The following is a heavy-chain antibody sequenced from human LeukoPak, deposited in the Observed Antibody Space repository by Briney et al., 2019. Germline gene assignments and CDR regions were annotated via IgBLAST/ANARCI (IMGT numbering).Heavy chain of an antibody. J-gene: IGHJ5*02. D-gene: IGHD3-3*01. V-gene: IGHV1-18*01. CDR1: GYTFTSYG. CDR3: ARDTRDFWSGYFYGNWFDP. CDR2: ISAYNGST. Sequence: ASVKVSCKASGYTFTSYGISWVRQAPGQGLEWMGWISAYNGSTNYAQKLQGRVTMTTDISTSTAYMELRSLRSDDTAVYYCARDTRDFWSGYFYGNWFDPWGQGTLVTVSS.